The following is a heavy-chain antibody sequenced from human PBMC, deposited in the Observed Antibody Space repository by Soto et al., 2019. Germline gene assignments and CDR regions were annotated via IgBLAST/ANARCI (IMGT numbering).Heavy chain of an antibody. CDR3: ARDWPDYGDAIDY. J-gene: IGHJ4*02. CDR2: IWYDGSNK. V-gene: IGHV3-33*01. Sequence: GGSLRLSCAASGFTFSSYGMHWVRQAPGKGLEWVAVIWYDGSNKYYADSVKGRFTISRDNSKNTLYLQMNSLRAEDTAVYYCARDWPDYGDAIDYWGQGTLVTVSS. CDR1: GFTFSSYG. D-gene: IGHD4-17*01.